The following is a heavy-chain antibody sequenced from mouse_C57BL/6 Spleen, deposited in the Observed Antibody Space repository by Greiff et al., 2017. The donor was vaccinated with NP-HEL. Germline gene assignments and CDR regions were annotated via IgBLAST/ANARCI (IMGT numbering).Heavy chain of an antibody. V-gene: IGHV5-9*01. CDR2: ISGGGGNT. CDR1: GFTFSSYT. CDR3: ARHGAGRAMDY. D-gene: IGHD3-3*01. J-gene: IGHJ4*01. Sequence: EVKLVESGGGLVKPGGSLKLSCAASGFTFSSYTMSWVRQTPEKRLEWVATISGGGGNTYYPDSVKGRFTISRDNAKNTLYLQMSSLRSEDTALYYCARHGAGRAMDYWGQGTSVTVSS.